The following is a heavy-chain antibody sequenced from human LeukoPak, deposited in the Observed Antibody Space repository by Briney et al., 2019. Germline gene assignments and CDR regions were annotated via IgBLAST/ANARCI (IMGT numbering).Heavy chain of an antibody. V-gene: IGHV3-23*01. Sequence: QPGGSLRLSCAASGFTFSSYAMSWVRQAPGKGLEWVSAISGSGGSTYYADSVKGRFTISRDNAKNSLYLQMNSLRAEDTALYHCARVFSYTGSLYYFDYWGQGTLVTVSS. D-gene: IGHD3-9*01. J-gene: IGHJ4*02. CDR3: ARVFSYTGSLYYFDY. CDR2: ISGSGGST. CDR1: GFTFSSYA.